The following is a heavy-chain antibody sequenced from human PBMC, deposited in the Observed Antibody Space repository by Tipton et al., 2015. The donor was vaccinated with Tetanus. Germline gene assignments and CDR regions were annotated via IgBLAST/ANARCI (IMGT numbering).Heavy chain of an antibody. CDR1: GFTLSSYT. CDR3: ARAEPASYYNQ. Sequence: SLRLSCAASGFTLSSYTMNWVRQAPGQGLEWVSSISSSSSHIFYADSVEGRFTISRDNAKNLPFLQMNSLKAEDTAVYYCARAEPASYYNQWGQGTLVTVTS. J-gene: IGHJ4*02. D-gene: IGHD3-10*01. CDR2: ISSSSSHI. V-gene: IGHV3-21*01.